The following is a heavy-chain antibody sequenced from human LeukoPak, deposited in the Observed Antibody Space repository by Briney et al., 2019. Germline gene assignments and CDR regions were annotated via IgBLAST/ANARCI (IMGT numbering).Heavy chain of an antibody. Sequence: ASVKVSCKASGYTFTSYAMNWVRQAPGQGLGWMGWINTNTGNPTYAQGFTGRFVFSLDTSVSTAYLQISSLKAEDTAVYYCARVGLGYYYDSSGPNFDYWGQGTLVTVSS. V-gene: IGHV7-4-1*02. CDR1: GYTFTSYA. CDR2: INTNTGNP. D-gene: IGHD3-22*01. J-gene: IGHJ4*02. CDR3: ARVGLGYYYDSSGPNFDY.